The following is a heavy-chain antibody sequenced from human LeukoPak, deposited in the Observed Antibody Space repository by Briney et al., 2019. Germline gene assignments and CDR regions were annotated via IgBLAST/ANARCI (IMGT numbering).Heavy chain of an antibody. CDR2: IYYSGST. J-gene: IGHJ1*01. Sequence: PSETLSLTCTVPGGSISSYYWSWIRQPPGKGLEWIGYIYYSGSTNYNPSLKSRVTISVDTSKNQFSLKLSSVTAADTAVYYCARDTVDSSGFEYFQHWGQGTLVTVSS. CDR1: GGSISSYY. V-gene: IGHV4-59*01. CDR3: ARDTVDSSGFEYFQH. D-gene: IGHD3-22*01.